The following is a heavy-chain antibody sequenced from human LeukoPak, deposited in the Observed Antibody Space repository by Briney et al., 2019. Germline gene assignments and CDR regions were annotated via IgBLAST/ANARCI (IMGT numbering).Heavy chain of an antibody. V-gene: IGHV4-39*01. CDR1: DGSISGSGFY. Sequence: SETLSLTCTVSDGSISGSGFYWGWIRQPPGKGLEWIGSIYYSGNTYYNPSLKSRVTISVDTSENQFSLKLGSVTAADTAVYYCAGRDFYYFDYWGQGTLVTVSS. J-gene: IGHJ4*02. CDR2: IYYSGNT. CDR3: AGRDFYYFDY.